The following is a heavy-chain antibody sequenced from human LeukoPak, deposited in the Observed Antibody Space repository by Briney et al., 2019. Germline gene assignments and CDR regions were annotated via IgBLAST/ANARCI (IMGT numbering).Heavy chain of an antibody. CDR3: ARHTNQKLGAYAFDI. CDR2: IYYSGST. J-gene: IGHJ3*02. Sequence: SETLSLTCTVSGGSISSYYWSWFRQPPGKGLEWIGYIYYSGSTNYNPSLKSRVTISVDTSKNQFSLKLSSVTAADTAVYYCARHTNQKLGAYAFDIWGQGTMVTVSS. CDR1: GGSISSYY. V-gene: IGHV4-59*08. D-gene: IGHD1-26*01.